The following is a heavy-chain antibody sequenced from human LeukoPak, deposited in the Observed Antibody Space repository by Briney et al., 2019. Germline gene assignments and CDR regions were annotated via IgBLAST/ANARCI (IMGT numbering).Heavy chain of an antibody. J-gene: IGHJ5*02. CDR1: GASLSSHY. V-gene: IGHV4-4*08. Sequence: SETLSLTCTVSGASLSSHYWSWIRQPPGKGLEWIGYIFNSGNINYNPSLRSRITISLDTSKNQFSLNLTSVTAADTAVYYCAREIRTRFGEHTPWGQGNLVSVSS. CDR2: IFNSGNI. D-gene: IGHD3-10*01. CDR3: AREIRTRFGEHTP.